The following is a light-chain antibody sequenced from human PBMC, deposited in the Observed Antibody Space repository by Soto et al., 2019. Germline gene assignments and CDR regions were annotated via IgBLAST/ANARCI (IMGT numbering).Light chain of an antibody. V-gene: IGKV3-20*01. Sequence: EIVMTQSPATLSVSPGERATLSCRASQSIRSNLAWYQQKPGQTPRLLIYTASSRAPGIPDRFTASGSGTDFTLTISRLEPEDFAVYYCHKYGPSPLTFGGGTKVEI. CDR3: HKYGPSPLT. CDR1: QSIRSN. J-gene: IGKJ4*01. CDR2: TAS.